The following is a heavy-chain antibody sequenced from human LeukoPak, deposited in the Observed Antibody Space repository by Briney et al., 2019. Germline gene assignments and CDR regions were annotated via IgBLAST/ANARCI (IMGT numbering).Heavy chain of an antibody. CDR3: ARAGVWLPAV. D-gene: IGHD3-9*01. CDR1: GASISSDKW. J-gene: IGHJ4*02. Sequence: PSGTLSLTCAVSGASISSDKWWSWVRQPPGKGLEWIGEINHSGNTNYSPSLKSRVTRSTDKSKNEFSLRLTSVTAADTAVYYCARAGVWLPAVWGQGTLVTVSS. V-gene: IGHV4-4*02. CDR2: INHSGNT.